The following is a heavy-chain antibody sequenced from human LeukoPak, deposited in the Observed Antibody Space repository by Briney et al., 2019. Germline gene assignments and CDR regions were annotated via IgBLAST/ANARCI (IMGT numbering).Heavy chain of an antibody. CDR2: ISSSGNTK. V-gene: IGHV3-48*03. Sequence: GGSLRLSCAASGFTFSSYEMNWVRQAPGKGLEWVSYISSSGNTKYYADSVKGRFTISRDNAKNSLYVQMNSLRAEDTAVYYCAKTGSPAAAYYYYYMDVWGKGTTVTVSS. J-gene: IGHJ6*03. D-gene: IGHD3-10*01. CDR1: GFTFSSYE. CDR3: AKTGSPAAAYYYYYMDV.